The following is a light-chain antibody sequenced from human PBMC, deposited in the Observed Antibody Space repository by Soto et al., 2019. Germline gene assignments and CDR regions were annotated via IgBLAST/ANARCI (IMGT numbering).Light chain of an antibody. CDR2: GAS. CDR1: QSVSSTY. Sequence: EIVLTQSPGTLSLSPGERATLSCRASQSVSSTYLAWYQQKPGQAPRLLIYGASSRPTGIPDRFSGSGSGTDFTLTISRLEPEDFAVYYCQHYGSLVLTFGGGTKVEIK. V-gene: IGKV3-20*01. CDR3: QHYGSLVLT. J-gene: IGKJ4*01.